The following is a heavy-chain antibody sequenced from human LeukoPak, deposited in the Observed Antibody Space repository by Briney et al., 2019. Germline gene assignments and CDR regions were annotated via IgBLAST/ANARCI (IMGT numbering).Heavy chain of an antibody. V-gene: IGHV1-69*04. CDR2: IIPILGIA. Sequence: ASVKVSCKASGGTFSSYAISWVRQAPGQGLEWMGRIIPILGIASYAQKVQGRVTMTRDTSTSTVYMELSSLRSEDTAVYYCARDQFSGSQLHYWGQGTLVTVSS. D-gene: IGHD1-26*01. J-gene: IGHJ4*02. CDR1: GGTFSSYA. CDR3: ARDQFSGSQLHY.